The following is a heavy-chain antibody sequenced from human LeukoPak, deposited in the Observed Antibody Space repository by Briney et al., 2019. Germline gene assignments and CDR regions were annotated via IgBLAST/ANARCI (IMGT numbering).Heavy chain of an antibody. D-gene: IGHD6-13*01. J-gene: IGHJ4*02. Sequence: SATLSLTCTVSGGSISNYYWDWIRQPPGKGLEWIGYIYYTGSTNYNPSLKSRVTMSVDTSKNQFSLNLRSVTPEDTAVYYCARNLIPEQLVLNFWGQGTLVTVSS. CDR3: ARNLIPEQLVLNF. CDR1: GGSISNYY. V-gene: IGHV4-59*01. CDR2: IYYTGST.